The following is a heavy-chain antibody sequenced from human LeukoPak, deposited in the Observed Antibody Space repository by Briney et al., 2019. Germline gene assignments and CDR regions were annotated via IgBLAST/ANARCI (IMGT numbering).Heavy chain of an antibody. CDR2: INHSGST. CDR1: GGSFSGYY. J-gene: IGHJ5*02. V-gene: IGHV4-34*01. D-gene: IGHD4-4*01. Sequence: SETLSLTCAVYGGSFSGYYWSWIRQPPGKGLEWIGEINHSGSTNYNPSLKSRVTISVDTSRNQFSLKLSSVTAADTAVYYCAHDYNNYHAWGQGTLVTVSS. CDR3: AHDYNNYHA.